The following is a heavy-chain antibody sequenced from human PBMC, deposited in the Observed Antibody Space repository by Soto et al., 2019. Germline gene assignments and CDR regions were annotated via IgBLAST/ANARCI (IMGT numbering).Heavy chain of an antibody. CDR2: INGGNGKK. Sequence: ASVKVSCKTSGYTFTYYAIHWVRQAPGQGLEWMGWINGGNGKKKYSEKFQGRVTITRDTSADTAHMELSSLRSEDTAIYYCAKSVVTAQSWYFDLWGRGTLVTVSS. J-gene: IGHJ2*01. V-gene: IGHV1-3*01. CDR3: AKSVVTAQSWYFDL. CDR1: GYTFTYYA. D-gene: IGHD2-21*02.